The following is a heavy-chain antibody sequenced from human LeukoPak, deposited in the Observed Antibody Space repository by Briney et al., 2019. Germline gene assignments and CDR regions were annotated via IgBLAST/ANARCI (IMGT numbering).Heavy chain of an antibody. J-gene: IGHJ4*02. CDR1: GFTFSTYF. CDR3: ARGRYSSGWYGYFDY. D-gene: IGHD6-19*01. CDR2: IASDGSHT. V-gene: IGHV3-30-3*01. Sequence: GRSLRLSCAASGFTFSTYFMHWVRQAPGKGLEWVADIASDGSHTFYVESVKGRFTISRDNSKNTLYLQMNSLRAEDTAVYYCARGRYSSGWYGYFDYWGQRTLVTVSS.